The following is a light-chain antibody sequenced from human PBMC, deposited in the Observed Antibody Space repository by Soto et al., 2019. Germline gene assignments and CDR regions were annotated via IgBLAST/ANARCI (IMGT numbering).Light chain of an antibody. Sequence: SYELTQPPSVSVAPGKTARITCGGNNFGSKSVHWYQQKPGQAPVLVIYYDSDRPSGIPERFSGSNSGNTATLTISRVEAGDEADYYCQVWDSSSDHPYVFGAGTRSPS. V-gene: IGLV3-21*04. CDR2: YDS. CDR1: NFGSKS. CDR3: QVWDSSSDHPYV. J-gene: IGLJ1*01.